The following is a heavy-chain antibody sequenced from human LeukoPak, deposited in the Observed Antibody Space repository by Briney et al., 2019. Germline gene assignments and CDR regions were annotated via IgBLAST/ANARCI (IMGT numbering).Heavy chain of an antibody. J-gene: IGHJ4*02. Sequence: PGGSLRLSCAASGFTFSRYGMHWVRQAPGKGLEWVAFIRYDESNKFYADSVKGRFTVSRDNSKNTLYLQMNSLRAEDTAVYYCAKASSSIAARPGLVGYWGQGTLVTVSS. V-gene: IGHV3-30*02. CDR2: IRYDESNK. D-gene: IGHD6-6*01. CDR1: GFTFSRYG. CDR3: AKASSSIAARPGLVGY.